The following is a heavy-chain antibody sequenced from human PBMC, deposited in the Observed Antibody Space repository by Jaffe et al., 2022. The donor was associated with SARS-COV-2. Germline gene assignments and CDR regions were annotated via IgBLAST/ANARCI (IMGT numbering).Heavy chain of an antibody. D-gene: IGHD1-26*01. CDR1: GFTFSSYS. J-gene: IGHJ6*02. V-gene: IGHV3-21*01. Sequence: EVQLVESGGGLVKPGGSLRLSCAASGFTFSSYSMNWVRQAPGKGLEWVSSISSSSSYIYYADSVKGRFTISRDNAKNSLYLQMNSLRAEDTAVYYCARGRVGAKWAGMDVWGQGTTVTVSS. CDR2: ISSSSSYI. CDR3: ARGRVGAKWAGMDV.